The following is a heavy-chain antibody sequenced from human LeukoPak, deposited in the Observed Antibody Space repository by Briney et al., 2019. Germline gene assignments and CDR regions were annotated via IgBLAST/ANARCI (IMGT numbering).Heavy chain of an antibody. Sequence: GGSLRLSCAASGFTFSSYAMSWVRPAPGKGREGVSAISGSGGSTYYADSVKGRFTISRDNSKNTLYLQMNSLRAEDTAVYYCAKVVTGTTGFTASPEYYFDYWGQGTLVTVSS. J-gene: IGHJ4*02. D-gene: IGHD1-7*01. CDR2: ISGSGGST. CDR3: AKVVTGTTGFTASPEYYFDY. V-gene: IGHV3-23*01. CDR1: GFTFSSYA.